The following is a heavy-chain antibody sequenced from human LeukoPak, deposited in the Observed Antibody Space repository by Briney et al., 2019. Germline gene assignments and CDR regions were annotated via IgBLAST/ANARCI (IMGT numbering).Heavy chain of an antibody. Sequence: GGSLRLSCAASGFTFSSYATHWVRQAPGKGLEWVAVISYDGSNKYYADSVKGRFTISRDNSKNTLYLQMNSLRAEDTAVYYCARGPPSPSPALRYFDWLLGHYFDYWGQGTLVTVSS. CDR3: ARGPPSPSPALRYFDWLLGHYFDY. J-gene: IGHJ4*02. CDR1: GFTFSSYA. D-gene: IGHD3-9*01. CDR2: ISYDGSNK. V-gene: IGHV3-30*04.